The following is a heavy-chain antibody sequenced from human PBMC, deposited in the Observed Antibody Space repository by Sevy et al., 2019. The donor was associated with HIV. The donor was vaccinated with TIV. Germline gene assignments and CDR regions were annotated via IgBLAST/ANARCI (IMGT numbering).Heavy chain of an antibody. CDR1: GFSFDSYG. Sequence: GWSLRLSCAVSGFSFDSYGMTWVRQAPGKGLEWVSGISGSGSRTYYADSVKGRFIISRDNSKNTLDLQMNSLRSEDKAIYYWGKGGGGHYDPDEIGYYFYYYNMDVWGKGTTVTVSS. D-gene: IGHD3-22*01. CDR2: ISGSGSRT. V-gene: IGHV3-23*01. CDR3: GKGGGGHYDPDEIGYYFYYYNMDV. J-gene: IGHJ6*03.